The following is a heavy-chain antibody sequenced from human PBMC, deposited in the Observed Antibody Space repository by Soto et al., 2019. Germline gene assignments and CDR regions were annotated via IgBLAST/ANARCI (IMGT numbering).Heavy chain of an antibody. CDR3: ASEIERLLGY. D-gene: IGHD3-3*01. V-gene: IGHV3-30-3*01. Sequence: QVQPVESGGGVVQPGRSLRLSCAASGFTFSSYAMHWVRQAPGKGLEWVAVISYDGSNKYYVDSVKGRFSISRANSKNTLYLQMNSMRAEDTAVYYCASEIERLLGYWGQGTLVTVSS. CDR1: GFTFSSYA. J-gene: IGHJ4*02. CDR2: ISYDGSNK.